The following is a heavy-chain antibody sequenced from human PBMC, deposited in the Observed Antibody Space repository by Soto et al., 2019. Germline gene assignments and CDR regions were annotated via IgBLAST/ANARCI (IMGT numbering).Heavy chain of an antibody. CDR2: IYHSGST. V-gene: IGHV4-30-2*01. Sequence: SETLSLTCAVSGGSISSGGYSWSWIRQPPGKGLEWIGYIYHSGSTYYNPSLKSRVTISVDRSKNQFSLKLSSVTAADTAVYYCARVWWYEYSVDYWGQGTLVTVSS. D-gene: IGHD2-15*01. J-gene: IGHJ4*02. CDR3: ARVWWYEYSVDY. CDR1: GGSISSGGYS.